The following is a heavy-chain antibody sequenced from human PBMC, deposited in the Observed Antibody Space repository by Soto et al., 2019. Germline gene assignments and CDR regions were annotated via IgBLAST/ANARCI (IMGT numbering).Heavy chain of an antibody. CDR1: GFTFSSYA. J-gene: IGHJ4*02. D-gene: IGHD3-9*01. CDR3: AKMIWDILTGYYRN. V-gene: IGHV3-23*01. CDR2: ISGSGGST. Sequence: GGSLRLSCAASGFTFSSYAMSWVRQAPGKGLEWVSAISGSGGSTYYADSVKGRFTISRDNSKNTLYLQMNSLRAEDTAVYYCAKMIWDILTGYYRNWGQGTLVTVSS.